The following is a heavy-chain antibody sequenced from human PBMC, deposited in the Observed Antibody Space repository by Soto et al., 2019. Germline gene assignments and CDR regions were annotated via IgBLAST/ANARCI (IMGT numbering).Heavy chain of an antibody. CDR1: GFSFESYS. CDR2: ISYDGSNK. V-gene: IGHV3-30*18. CDR3: AKGVDY. Sequence: GGSMRLSCAGSGFSFESYSMHWVRQAPGKGLEWVAVISYDGSNKYYADSVKGRFTISRDNSKNTLYLQMNSLRAEDTAVYYCAKGVDYWGQGTLVTVSS. J-gene: IGHJ4*02.